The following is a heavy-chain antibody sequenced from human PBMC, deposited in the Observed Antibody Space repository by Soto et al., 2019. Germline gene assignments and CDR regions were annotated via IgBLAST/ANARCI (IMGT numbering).Heavy chain of an antibody. Sequence: EVQLVESGGDLVQPGGSLRLSCAASGFTFSSYSLNWFRQAPGKGLEWVSYISSSSSAIEYADSVKGRFTVSRDNAKNSLYLQMNSLRDEDTAVYYCARDSDTVSPMIHGEYWGQGILVTVSS. CDR2: ISSSSSAI. CDR3: ARDSDTVSPMIHGEY. V-gene: IGHV3-48*02. CDR1: GFTFSSYS. J-gene: IGHJ4*02. D-gene: IGHD3-16*01.